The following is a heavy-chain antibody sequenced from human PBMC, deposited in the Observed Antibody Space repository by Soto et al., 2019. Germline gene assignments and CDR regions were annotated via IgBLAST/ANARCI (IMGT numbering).Heavy chain of an antibody. D-gene: IGHD3-3*01. CDR2: ISYDGSNK. J-gene: IGHJ4*02. V-gene: IGHV3-30-3*01. CDR3: ARDQGARYDFWSGDFDY. CDR1: GFTFSSYA. Sequence: QVQLVESGGGVVQPGRSLRLSCAASGFTFSSYAMHWVRQAPGKGLEWVAVISYDGSNKYYADSVKGRFTISRDNSKNTLYLKMNSLRDEDTAVYYCARDQGARYDFWSGDFDYWGQGTLVTVSS.